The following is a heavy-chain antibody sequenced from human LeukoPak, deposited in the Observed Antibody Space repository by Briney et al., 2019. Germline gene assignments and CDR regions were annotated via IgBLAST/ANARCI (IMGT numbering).Heavy chain of an antibody. CDR3: AGHMYYDILTGTLRSEGGQDY. V-gene: IGHV4-4*09. CDR1: GGSISSYY. J-gene: IGHJ4*02. CDR2: IYTSGST. D-gene: IGHD3-9*01. Sequence: PSETLSLTCTVSGGSISSYYWSWIRQPPGKGLEWIGYIYTSGSTNYSPSLKSRVTISVDTSKNQFSLKLSSVTAADTAVYYCAGHMYYDILTGTLRSEGGQDYWGQGTLVTVSS.